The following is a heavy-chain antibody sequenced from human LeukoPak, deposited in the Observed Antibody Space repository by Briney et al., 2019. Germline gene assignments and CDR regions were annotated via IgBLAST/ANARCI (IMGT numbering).Heavy chain of an antibody. CDR1: GFTFSSYG. D-gene: IGHD6-13*01. CDR2: IRYDGSNK. CDR3: ATLYDRDSSSWYGFNAFDI. V-gene: IGHV3-30*02. J-gene: IGHJ3*02. Sequence: GGSLRLSCAASGFTFSSYGMHWVRQAPAKGLEGLAFIRYDGSNKYYADSVKGRFTISRDNSKNTLYLQMNSLRAEDTAVYYCATLYDRDSSSWYGFNAFDIWGQGTMVTVSS.